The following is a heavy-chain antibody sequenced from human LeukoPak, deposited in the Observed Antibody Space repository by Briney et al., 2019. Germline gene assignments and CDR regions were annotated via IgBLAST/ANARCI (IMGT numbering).Heavy chain of an antibody. J-gene: IGHJ6*02. CDR2: ISSSGSTR. D-gene: IGHD3-9*01. CDR3: ARVEGYYDILKVSYYYGWDV. CDR1: GFTFSTYE. Sequence: PGGSLRLSCAASGFTFSTYEMNWARQAPGKGLEWVSYISSSGSTRYYADSVKDRFTISRDNAKNSLYLQMNSLRAEDTAVYYCARVEGYYDILKVSYYYGWDVWGQGTTVTVSS. V-gene: IGHV3-48*03.